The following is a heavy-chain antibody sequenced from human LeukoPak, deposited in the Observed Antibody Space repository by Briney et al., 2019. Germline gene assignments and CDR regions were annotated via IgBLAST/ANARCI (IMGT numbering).Heavy chain of an antibody. D-gene: IGHD2-2*01. CDR1: GGSISSHY. CDR3: ARGLQVPAAFLYYYYYMDV. CDR2: IYYSGST. V-gene: IGHV4-59*11. J-gene: IGHJ6*03. Sequence: SETLSLTCTVSGGSISSHYWSWIRQPPGKGLEWIGYIYYSGSTNYNPSLKSRVTISVDTSKNQFSLRLSSVTAADTAVYHCARGLQVPAAFLYYYYYMDVWGKGTTVTVSS.